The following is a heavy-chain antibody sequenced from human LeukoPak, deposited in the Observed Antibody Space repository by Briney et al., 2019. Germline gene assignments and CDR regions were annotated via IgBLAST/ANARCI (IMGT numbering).Heavy chain of an antibody. V-gene: IGHV1-8*01. CDR3: ARFPGIAAAGKKVYYYYGMDV. Sequence: ASVTVSCKASGYTFTSYDINWVRQATGQGLEWMGWMNPNSGNTGYAQKFQGRVTMTRNTSISTAYMELSSLRSEDTAVYYCARFPGIAAAGKKVYYYYGMDVWGQGTTVTVSS. J-gene: IGHJ6*02. D-gene: IGHD6-13*01. CDR2: MNPNSGNT. CDR1: GYTFTSYD.